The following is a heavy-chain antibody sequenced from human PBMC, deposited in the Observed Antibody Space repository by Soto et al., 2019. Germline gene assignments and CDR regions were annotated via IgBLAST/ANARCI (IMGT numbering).Heavy chain of an antibody. J-gene: IGHJ4*02. Sequence: PSETLSLTCTVPCGSISSYYWSWIRQPPGKGLEWIGYIYYSGSTNYNPSLKSRVTISVDTSKNQFSLKLSSVTAADTAVYYCARLRDGYNLSLDYWGQGTLVTVS. CDR1: CGSISSYY. V-gene: IGHV4-59*01. CDR2: IYYSGST. CDR3: ARLRDGYNLSLDY. D-gene: IGHD5-12*01.